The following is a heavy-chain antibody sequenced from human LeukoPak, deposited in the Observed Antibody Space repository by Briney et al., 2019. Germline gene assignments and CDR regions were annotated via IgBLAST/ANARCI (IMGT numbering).Heavy chain of an antibody. CDR3: ARDSLAGNVDY. CDR2: IYYSGST. V-gene: IGHV4-59*01. J-gene: IGHJ4*02. CDR1: GGSISSYY. Sequence: SETLPLTCTVSGGSISSYYWSWIRRPPGKGLEWIGYIYYSGSTNYNPSLKSRVTISVDTSKNQFSLKLSSVTAADTAVYYCARDSLAGNVDYWGQGTLATVSS. D-gene: IGHD1-14*01.